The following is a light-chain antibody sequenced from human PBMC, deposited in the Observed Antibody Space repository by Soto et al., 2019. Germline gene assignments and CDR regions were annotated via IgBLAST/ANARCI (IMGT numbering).Light chain of an antibody. Sequence: DIQMTQSPSSLSASLGDRVTITCRARQGIGVYLAWFQQKPGKVPKLLIYAASALQSGVPSRFSGSGSGTDLTLTISSLQPEDFATYYCQKYNSAPLTFGGGTKVEIK. V-gene: IGKV1-27*01. CDR1: QGIGVY. CDR2: AAS. CDR3: QKYNSAPLT. J-gene: IGKJ4*01.